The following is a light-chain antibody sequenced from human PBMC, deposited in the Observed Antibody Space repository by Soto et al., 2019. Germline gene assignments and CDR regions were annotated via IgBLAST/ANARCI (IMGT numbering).Light chain of an antibody. CDR3: QHDNSYSWT. CDR2: DAS. V-gene: IGKV1-5*01. Sequence: DIQMTQSPSTLSASVGDRVTITCRASQSISSWLAWYQQKPGKAPKLLIYDASSLGSGVPSRFRGSRSGTGFTHTISSLQPDDFATYYCQHDNSYSWTFGQGTKVEIK. CDR1: QSISSW. J-gene: IGKJ1*01.